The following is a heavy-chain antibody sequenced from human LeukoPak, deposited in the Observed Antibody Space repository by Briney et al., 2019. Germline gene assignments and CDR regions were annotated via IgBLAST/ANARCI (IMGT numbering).Heavy chain of an antibody. Sequence: SETQSLTCTVSGGSISSYYWSWIRQPPGKGLEWIGYIYYSGSTNYNPSLKSRVTISVDTSKNQFSLKLSSVTAADTAVYYCARVVYYGSGSSISYYFDYWGQGTLVTVSS. CDR2: IYYSGST. J-gene: IGHJ4*02. CDR1: GGSISSYY. D-gene: IGHD3-10*01. CDR3: ARVVYYGSGSSISYYFDY. V-gene: IGHV4-59*01.